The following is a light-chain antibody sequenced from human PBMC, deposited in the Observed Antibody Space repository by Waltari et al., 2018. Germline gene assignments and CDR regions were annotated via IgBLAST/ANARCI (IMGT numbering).Light chain of an antibody. CDR1: QSVLYSSNNKNY. CDR3: QQYYSTPT. V-gene: IGKV4-1*01. CDR2: WAS. J-gene: IGKJ2*01. Sequence: DIVMTQSPDSLAVSLGDRATITCKSSQSVLYSSNNKNYLAWYQQKPGQPPKLLIYWASTRESGVPDRFSGSGSGTDFTLTISSLQAEDVAVYYCQQYYSTPTFGQGTKLEIK.